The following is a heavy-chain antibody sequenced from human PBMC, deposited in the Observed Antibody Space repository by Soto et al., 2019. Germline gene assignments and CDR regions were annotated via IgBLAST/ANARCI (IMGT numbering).Heavy chain of an antibody. Sequence: PGESPKIFCLGSGYSFTRYWIGWGRQMPGKGLERMGINYPVDSDTRYSPSFQGQVTISADKSITTTYLQWSNLKASDTAIYYCARLFDTSGWYDYWGQGTLVTVSS. J-gene: IGHJ4*02. D-gene: IGHD6-19*01. CDR1: GYSFTRYW. CDR3: ARLFDTSGWYDY. CDR2: NYPVDSDT. V-gene: IGHV5-51*01.